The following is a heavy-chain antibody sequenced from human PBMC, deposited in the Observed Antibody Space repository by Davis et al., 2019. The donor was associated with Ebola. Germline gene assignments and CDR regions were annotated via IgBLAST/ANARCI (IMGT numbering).Heavy chain of an antibody. D-gene: IGHD4-17*01. V-gene: IGHV1-8*01. Sequence: ASVKVSCKASGYTFTSYDINWVRQATGQGLEWMGWMNPNSGNTGYAQKFQGRVTMTRDTSISTAYMELSRLRSDDTAVYYCARVGAVTTYDAWGQGTLVTVSS. CDR2: MNPNSGNT. CDR1: GYTFTSYD. J-gene: IGHJ5*02. CDR3: ARVGAVTTYDA.